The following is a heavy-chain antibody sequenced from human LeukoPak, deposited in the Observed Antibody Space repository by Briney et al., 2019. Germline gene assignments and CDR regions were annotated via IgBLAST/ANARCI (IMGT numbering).Heavy chain of an antibody. CDR2: IYYSGST. Sequence: PSETLSLTCTVSGGSISSSSYYWGWIHQPPGKGLEWIGSIYYSGSTYYNPSLKSRVTISVDTSKNQFSLKLSSVTAADTAVYYCARCFGGGIDYWGQGTLVTVSS. V-gene: IGHV4-39*01. D-gene: IGHD3-16*01. CDR3: ARCFGGGIDY. CDR1: GGSISSSSYY. J-gene: IGHJ4*02.